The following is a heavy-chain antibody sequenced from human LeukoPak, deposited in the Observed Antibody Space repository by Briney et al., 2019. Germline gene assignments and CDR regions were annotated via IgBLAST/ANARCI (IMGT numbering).Heavy chain of an antibody. J-gene: IGHJ4*02. CDR3: ARRSGYSSPFDY. CDR2: IYYSGST. Sequence: SETLSLTCTVSGGSISSYYWSWIRQPPGKGLEWIGYIYYSGSTNYNPSLKSRATISVDTSKNQFSLKLSSVTAADTAVYYCARRSGYSSPFDYWGQGTLVTVSS. V-gene: IGHV4-59*01. D-gene: IGHD5-18*01. CDR1: GGSISSYY.